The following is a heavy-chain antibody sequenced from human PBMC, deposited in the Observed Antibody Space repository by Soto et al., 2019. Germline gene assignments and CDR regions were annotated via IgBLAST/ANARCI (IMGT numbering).Heavy chain of an antibody. CDR3: ARDRGIAAAGS. V-gene: IGHV4-4*02. CDR2: IYHSGTT. CDR1: GDSITSPNW. J-gene: IGHJ5*02. D-gene: IGHD6-13*01. Sequence: SETLSLTCAVSGDSITSPNWWVWVRQAPGKGLEWIGEIYHSGTTNYNPSLKSRDNITVDKSENQLSLKLTSVTAADTAVYYCARDRGIAAAGSWGQGILVTVSS.